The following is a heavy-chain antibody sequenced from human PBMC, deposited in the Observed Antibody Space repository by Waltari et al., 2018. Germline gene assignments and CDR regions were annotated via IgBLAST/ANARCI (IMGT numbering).Heavy chain of an antibody. Sequence: QVQLQQWGAGLLKPSETLSLTCAVYGGSFSGYYWSWIRQPPGKGLEWIGEINHSGSTNYNPSLKSRVTISVDTSKNQFSLKLSSVTAADTAVYYCARRAAARRGYYYYYNMDVWGKGTTVTVSS. D-gene: IGHD6-6*01. V-gene: IGHV4-34*01. J-gene: IGHJ6*03. CDR3: ARRAAARRGYYYYYNMDV. CDR2: INHSGST. CDR1: GGSFSGYY.